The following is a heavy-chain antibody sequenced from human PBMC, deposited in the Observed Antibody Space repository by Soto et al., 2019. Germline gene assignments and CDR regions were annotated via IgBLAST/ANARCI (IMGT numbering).Heavy chain of an antibody. D-gene: IGHD3-10*01. CDR2: IYYSGST. CDR3: ARVVGFGERGNWFDP. Sequence: SETLSLTCTVSGGSVSSGNYYWSWIRQHPGKGQEWIGYIYYSGSTYYNPSLKSRVTISVDTSKNQFSLKLSSVTAADTAVYYCARVVGFGERGNWFDPWGQGTLVTVSS. J-gene: IGHJ5*02. CDR1: GGSVSSGNYY. V-gene: IGHV4-31*03.